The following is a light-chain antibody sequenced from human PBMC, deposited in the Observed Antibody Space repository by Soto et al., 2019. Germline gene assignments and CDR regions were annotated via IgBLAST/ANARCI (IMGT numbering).Light chain of an antibody. CDR1: ESVSSTY. CDR3: QQYVGSPQT. Sequence: DIVLTQSPGTLSLSPGERATLSCRASESVSSTYLAWYQQKPGQAPSLLIYGASSRPTDIPDRFSGSGSGTDFTLTISRLEPEDFAVYYCQQYVGSPQTFGQGTKLEIK. CDR2: GAS. V-gene: IGKV3-20*01. J-gene: IGKJ2*01.